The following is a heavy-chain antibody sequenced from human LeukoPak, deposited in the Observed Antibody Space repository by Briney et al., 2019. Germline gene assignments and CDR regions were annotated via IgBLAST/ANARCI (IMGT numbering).Heavy chain of an antibody. CDR2: MSPNNGNT. CDR3: ARGSTTVVTHV. CDR1: GYTFTNYD. D-gene: IGHD4-23*01. J-gene: IGHJ4*02. Sequence: ASVKVSCKTSGYTFTNYDINWVRQATGQGLEWLGWMSPNNGNTGYAQKFQGRVTITADESTSTAYMELSSLRSEDTAVYYCARGSTTVVTHVWGQGTLVTVSS. V-gene: IGHV1-8*01.